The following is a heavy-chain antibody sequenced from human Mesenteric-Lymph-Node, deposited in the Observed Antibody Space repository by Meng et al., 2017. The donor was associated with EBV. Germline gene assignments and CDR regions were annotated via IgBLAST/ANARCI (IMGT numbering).Heavy chain of an antibody. CDR2: FDPEDGEI. Sequence: QVQLVQSGAEVKKPGASVKVPCKVSGYTLTASSMLWVRQAPGKGLEWMGGFDPEDGEIIYAQRFQGRVTMTEDTSTDTAYMELSSLRSEDTAVYYCAMEMTDRDGYSWDWGQGPLVTVSS. J-gene: IGHJ4*02. CDR1: GYTLTASS. CDR3: AMEMTDRDGYSWD. V-gene: IGHV1-24*01. D-gene: IGHD5-24*01.